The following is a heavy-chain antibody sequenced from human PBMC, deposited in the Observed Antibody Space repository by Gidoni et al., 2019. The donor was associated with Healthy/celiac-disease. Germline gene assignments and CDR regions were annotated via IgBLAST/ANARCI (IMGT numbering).Heavy chain of an antibody. CDR3: AHRLSAYDFWSGYFTIHDAFDI. Sequence: QITLKESGPTLVKPTQTLTLTCTFSGFSLSTRGVGVGWIRQPPGKALEWLALIYWDDDKRYSPSLKSRLTITKDTSKNQVVLTMTNMDPVDTATYYCAHRLSAYDFWSGYFTIHDAFDIWGQGTMVTVSS. CDR1: GFSLSTRGVG. CDR2: IYWDDDK. D-gene: IGHD3-3*01. J-gene: IGHJ3*02. V-gene: IGHV2-5*02.